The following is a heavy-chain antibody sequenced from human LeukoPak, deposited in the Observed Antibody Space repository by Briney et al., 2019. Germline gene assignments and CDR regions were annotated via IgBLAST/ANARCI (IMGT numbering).Heavy chain of an antibody. CDR1: GYTFTSYA. V-gene: IGHV1-3*01. Sequence: ASVKVSCKASGYTFTSYAMHWVRQAPGQRLEWMGWINAGNGNTKYSQKFQGRVTITRDTSASTAYMELSSLRSEDTAVYYCARAPTGIAVASYGMDVWGQGTTVTVSS. J-gene: IGHJ6*02. D-gene: IGHD6-19*01. CDR3: ARAPTGIAVASYGMDV. CDR2: INAGNGNT.